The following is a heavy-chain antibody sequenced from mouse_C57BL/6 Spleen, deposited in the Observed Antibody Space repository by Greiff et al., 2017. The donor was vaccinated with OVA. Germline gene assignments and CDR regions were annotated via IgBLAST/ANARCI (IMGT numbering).Heavy chain of an antibody. J-gene: IGHJ1*03. CDR3: TRDGSLYYDYDGYFDV. D-gene: IGHD2-4*01. CDR2: ISSGGDYI. CDR1: GFTFSSYA. Sequence: EVKLLESGEGLVKPGGSLKLSCAASGFTFSSYAMSWVRQTPEKRLEWVAYISSGGDYIYYADTVKGRFTISRDNARNTLYLQMSSLKSEDTAMYYCTRDGSLYYDYDGYFDVWGTGTTVTVSS. V-gene: IGHV5-9-1*02.